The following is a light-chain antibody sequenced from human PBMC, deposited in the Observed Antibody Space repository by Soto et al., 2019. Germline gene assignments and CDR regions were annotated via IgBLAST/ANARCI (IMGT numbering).Light chain of an antibody. CDR3: QQYDSSPRT. J-gene: IGKJ1*01. V-gene: IGKV3-20*01. Sequence: EIVFTQSPGTLSLSPGERATLSCRASQSLSSSYLAWYQQKPGQAPRLLIYRTSNRTTSIPDRFSGSGSGTDFTLTISRLEPEDFAVYWCQQYDSSPRTFGQRINVDI. CDR2: RTS. CDR1: QSLSSSY.